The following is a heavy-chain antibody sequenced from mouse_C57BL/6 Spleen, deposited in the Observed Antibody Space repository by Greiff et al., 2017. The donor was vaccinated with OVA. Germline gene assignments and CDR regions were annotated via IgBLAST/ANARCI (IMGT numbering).Heavy chain of an antibody. D-gene: IGHD3-2*02. CDR2: INPSSGYT. J-gene: IGHJ2*01. CDR3: ARGSSGYPGYFDY. V-gene: IGHV1-7*01. Sequence: QVQLQQSGAELAKPGASVKLSCKASGYTFTSYWMHWVKQRPGQGLEWIGYINPSSGYTKYNQKFKDKATLTADKSSSTAYMQLSSLTYENSAVYYCARGSSGYPGYFDYWGQGTTLTVSS. CDR1: GYTFTSYW.